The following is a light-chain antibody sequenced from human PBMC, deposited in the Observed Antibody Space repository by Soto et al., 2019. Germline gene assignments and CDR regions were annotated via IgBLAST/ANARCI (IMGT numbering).Light chain of an antibody. V-gene: IGKV3-20*01. CDR1: QSVSNNY. CDR3: QQHVIYPIT. J-gene: IGKJ5*01. CDR2: GAS. Sequence: EIDLKQSLWTLYSSVGNRASXSCRASQSVSNNYLAWYQQKPGHAPRLLIYGASRGATGIPDRFSGSGSGTDFTLTISRLEPEDFAMYYCQQHVIYPITFGRGTRTEIK.